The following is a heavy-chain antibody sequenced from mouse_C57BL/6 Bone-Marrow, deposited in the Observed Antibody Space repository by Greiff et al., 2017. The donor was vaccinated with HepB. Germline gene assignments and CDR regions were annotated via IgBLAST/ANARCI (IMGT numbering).Heavy chain of an antibody. CDR1: GYTFTSYD. J-gene: IGHJ4*01. Sequence: QVQLKEPGPELVKPGASVKLSCKASGYTFTSYDINWVKQRPGQGLEWIGWIYPRDGSTKYNEKFKGKATLTVDTSSSTAYMELNSLTSEDSAVYFCARESTTVVADGAMDYWGQGTSVTVSA. D-gene: IGHD1-1*01. V-gene: IGHV1-85*01. CDR3: ARESTTVVADGAMDY. CDR2: IYPRDGST.